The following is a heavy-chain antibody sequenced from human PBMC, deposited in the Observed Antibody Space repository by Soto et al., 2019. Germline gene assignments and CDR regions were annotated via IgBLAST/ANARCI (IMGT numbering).Heavy chain of an antibody. CDR1: GFTFDDYA. Sequence: EVQLVESGGGLVQPGRSLRLSCAASGFTFDDYAMHWVRQGPGKGLEWVSSISWNSGNLGYADSVKGRLTISRDNAKKSLYLQMNSLRGEDTALYYCAKGASTTVFAFNDYWGQGTLVTVSS. D-gene: IGHD4-17*01. CDR2: ISWNSGNL. J-gene: IGHJ4*02. V-gene: IGHV3-9*01. CDR3: AKGASTTVFAFNDY.